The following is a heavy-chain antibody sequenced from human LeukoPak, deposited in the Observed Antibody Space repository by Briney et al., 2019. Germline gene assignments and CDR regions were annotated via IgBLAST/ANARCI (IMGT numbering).Heavy chain of an antibody. CDR3: ARTVDTAMVGSDY. CDR2: ISAYNGNT. V-gene: IGHV1-18*01. Sequence: ASVKVSCKASGYTFTSYGISWVRQAPGQGLEWMGWISAYNGNTNYAQKLQGRVTMTRDTSTSTVYMELSSLRSEDTAVYYCARTVDTAMVGSDYWGQGTLVTVSS. D-gene: IGHD5-18*01. CDR1: GYTFTSYG. J-gene: IGHJ4*02.